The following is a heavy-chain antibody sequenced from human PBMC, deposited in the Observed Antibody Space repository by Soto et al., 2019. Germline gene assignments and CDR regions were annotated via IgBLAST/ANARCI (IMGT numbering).Heavy chain of an antibody. V-gene: IGHV4-34*01. CDR2: INHSGST. Sequence: PSETLSLTCAVYGGSFSGYYWSWIRQPPGKGLEWIGEINHSGSTNYNPSLKSRVTISVDTSKNQFSLKLSSVTAADTAVYYCARGAQSRPGGYCSSTSCYRHYYYGMDVWGQGTTVTVSS. D-gene: IGHD2-2*01. CDR3: ARGAQSRPGGYCSSTSCYRHYYYGMDV. J-gene: IGHJ6*02. CDR1: GGSFSGYY.